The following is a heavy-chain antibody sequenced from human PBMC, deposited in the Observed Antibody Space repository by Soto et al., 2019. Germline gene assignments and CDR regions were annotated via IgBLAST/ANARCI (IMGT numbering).Heavy chain of an antibody. J-gene: IGHJ5*02. Sequence: PSETLSLTCAVYGGSFSGYYWSWIRQPPGKGLEWIGEINHSGSTNYNPSLKSRVTISVDTSKNQFSLKLSSVTAADTAVYYCARGQGGYSYPNWFDPWGQRTLVTVSS. D-gene: IGHD5-18*01. V-gene: IGHV4-34*01. CDR2: INHSGST. CDR1: GGSFSGYY. CDR3: ARGQGGYSYPNWFDP.